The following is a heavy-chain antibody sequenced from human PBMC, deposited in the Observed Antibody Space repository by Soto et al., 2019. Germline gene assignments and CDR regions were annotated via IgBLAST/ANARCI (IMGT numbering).Heavy chain of an antibody. CDR1: GGTFSNYA. CDR3: AKDTLLLWVVVPAAIPFDY. J-gene: IGHJ4*02. V-gene: IGHV1-69*06. CDR2: IIPIFNTA. D-gene: IGHD2-2*02. Sequence: SVKVSCKASGGTFSNYAISWVRQAPGQGLEWMGGIIPIFNTANYAQKFQGRVTITADKSTSTAYMELSSLRSEDTAVYYCAKDTLLLWVVVPAAIPFDYWGQGTLVTVSS.